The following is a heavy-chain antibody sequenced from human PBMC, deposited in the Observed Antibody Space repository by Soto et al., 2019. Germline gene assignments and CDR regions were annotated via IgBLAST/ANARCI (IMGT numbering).Heavy chain of an antibody. CDR1: GGSISSYY. J-gene: IGHJ6*02. Sequence: KPSETLSLTCTVSGGSISSYYWTWIRQPPGKGLEWIGYIYYSGSTNYNPSLKSRVTISVDTSKNQFSLKLSSVTAADTAVYYCARGVPYDSSYGMDVWGQGTTVTVSS. D-gene: IGHD3-22*01. CDR3: ARGVPYDSSYGMDV. CDR2: IYYSGST. V-gene: IGHV4-59*01.